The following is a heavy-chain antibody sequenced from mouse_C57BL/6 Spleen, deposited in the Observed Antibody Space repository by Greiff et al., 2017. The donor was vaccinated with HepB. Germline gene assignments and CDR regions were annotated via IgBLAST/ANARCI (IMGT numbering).Heavy chain of an antibody. CDR3: ASDGNYFDY. J-gene: IGHJ2*01. Sequence: EVQLVESGPGLVKPSQSLSLTCSVTGYSITSGYYWNWIRQFPGNKLEWMGYISYDGSNNYNPSLKNRISITRDTSKNQFFLKLKSLTTEDTSTYYCASDGNYFDYWGQGTTLTVSS. V-gene: IGHV3-6*01. CDR2: ISYDGSN. D-gene: IGHD1-1*02. CDR1: GYSITSGYY.